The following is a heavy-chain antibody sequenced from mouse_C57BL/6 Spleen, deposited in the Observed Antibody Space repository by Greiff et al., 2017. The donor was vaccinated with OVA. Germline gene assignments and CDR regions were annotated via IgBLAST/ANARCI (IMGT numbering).Heavy chain of an antibody. CDR2: IYPGDGDT. CDR1: GYAFSSYW. CDR3: ARALVADYAMDY. J-gene: IGHJ4*01. V-gene: IGHV1-80*01. D-gene: IGHD1-1*01. Sequence: QVQLKQSGAELVKPGASVKISCKASGYAFSSYWMNWVKQRPGKGLEWIGQIYPGDGDTNYNGKFKGKATLTADKSSSTAYMQLSSLTSEDSAVYFCARALVADYAMDYWGQGTSVTVSS.